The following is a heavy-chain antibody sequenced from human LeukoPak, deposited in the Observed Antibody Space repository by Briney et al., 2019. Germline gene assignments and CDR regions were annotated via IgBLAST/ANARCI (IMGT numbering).Heavy chain of an antibody. V-gene: IGHV3-7*01. Sequence: GGSLRLSCAASGFTFSSYWMGWVRQAPGKGLEWVANIKQDGSEKYYVDSAKGRFTISRDNAKNSLYLQMNSLRAEDTAVYYCAREGRMVRAFMDVWGQGTTVTVSS. CDR3: AREGRMVRAFMDV. D-gene: IGHD3-10*01. CDR2: IKQDGSEK. J-gene: IGHJ6*02. CDR1: GFTFSSYW.